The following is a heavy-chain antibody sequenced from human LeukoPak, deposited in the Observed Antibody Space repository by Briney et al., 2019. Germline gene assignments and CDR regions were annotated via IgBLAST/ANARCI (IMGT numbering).Heavy chain of an antibody. CDR3: AQFGDPGYYFDY. D-gene: IGHD3-10*01. V-gene: IGHV4-38-2*01. CDR2: LYHSGST. Sequence: PSETLSLTCAVSGYSISSGHYWGWIRQPPGKGLEWIGSLYHSGSTYYNRSLKSRVTISVDTSKNQFSLKVRSVTAADTAMYYCAQFGDPGYYFDYWGQGTLVTVSS. CDR1: GYSISSGHY. J-gene: IGHJ4*02.